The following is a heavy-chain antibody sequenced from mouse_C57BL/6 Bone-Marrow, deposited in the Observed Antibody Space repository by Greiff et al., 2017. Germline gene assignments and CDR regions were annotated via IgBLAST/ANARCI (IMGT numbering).Heavy chain of an antibody. CDR3: ARQVWAWFAY. J-gene: IGHJ3*01. CDR1: GFTFSSYG. V-gene: IGHV5-6*01. D-gene: IGHD4-1*01. Sequence: EVNVVESGGDLVKPGGSLKLSCAASGFTFSSYGMSWVRQTPDKRLEWVATISSGGSYTYYPDSVKGRFTISRDNAKNTLYLQMSSLKSEDTAMYYCARQVWAWFAYWGQGTLVTVSA. CDR2: ISSGGSYT.